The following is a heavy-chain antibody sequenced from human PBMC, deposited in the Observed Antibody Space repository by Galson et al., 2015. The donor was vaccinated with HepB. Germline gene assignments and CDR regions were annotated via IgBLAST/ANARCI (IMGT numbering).Heavy chain of an antibody. CDR3: AKDIWGHRQYPTGDIDY. CDR1: GFTFNIYG. J-gene: IGHJ4*02. V-gene: IGHV3-30*18. D-gene: IGHD7-27*01. CDR2: ISYDGSNK. Sequence: SLRLSCAVSGFTFNIYGMHWVRQAPGKGLEWVAVISYDGSNKLYAGSVKDRFTISRDNSNNTLYLQMNSLRSEDTAFYYCAKDIWGHRQYPTGDIDYWGQGTLVTVSS.